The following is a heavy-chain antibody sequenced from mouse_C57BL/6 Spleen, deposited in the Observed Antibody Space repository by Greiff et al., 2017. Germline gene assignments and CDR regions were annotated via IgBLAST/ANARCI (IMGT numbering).Heavy chain of an antibody. D-gene: IGHD1-1*01. J-gene: IGHJ4*01. CDR2: IYPGSGNT. CDR3: ARELLGYAMDY. CDR1: GYTFTDYY. V-gene: IGHV1-76*01. Sequence: QVQLQQSGAELVRPGASVKLSCKASGYTFTDYYINWVKQRPGQGLEWIARIYPGSGNTYYNEKFKGKATLTAEKSSSTAYMQLSSLTSEDSAVYFCARELLGYAMDYWGQGTSVTVSS.